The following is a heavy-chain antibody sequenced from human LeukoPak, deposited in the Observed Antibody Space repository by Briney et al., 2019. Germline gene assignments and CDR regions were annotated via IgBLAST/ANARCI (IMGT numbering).Heavy chain of an antibody. CDR1: GGSISSSSYY. D-gene: IGHD1-26*01. Sequence: SETLSLTCTVSGGSISSSSYYWGWIRQPPGKGLEWIGSIYYSGSTYYNPSLKSRVTISVDTSKNQFSLKLSSVTAADTAVYYCARGGTEGATTRTDFDYWGQGTLVTVSS. CDR3: ARGGTEGATTRTDFDY. CDR2: IYYSGST. V-gene: IGHV4-39*07. J-gene: IGHJ4*02.